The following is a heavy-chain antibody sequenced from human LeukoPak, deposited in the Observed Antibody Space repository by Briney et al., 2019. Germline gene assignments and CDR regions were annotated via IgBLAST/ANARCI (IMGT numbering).Heavy chain of an antibody. CDR2: ISYSGDTT. CDR1: GFTFNNYA. V-gene: IGHV3-23*01. D-gene: IGHD3-3*01. J-gene: IGHJ4*02. CDR3: AKRSGGTFGFFDS. Sequence: GGSLRLSCAASGFTFNNYAMSWVRQAPGKGLEWVSAISYSGDTTHYADTVTGRFTIFRDNSKNTLFVQMNSLRAEDTAIYYCAKRSGGTFGFFDSWGRGTLVSVSS.